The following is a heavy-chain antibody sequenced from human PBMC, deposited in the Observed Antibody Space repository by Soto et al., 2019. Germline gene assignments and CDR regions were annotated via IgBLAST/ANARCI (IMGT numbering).Heavy chain of an antibody. D-gene: IGHD6-6*01. J-gene: IGHJ6*02. CDR2: IYYSGST. CDR3: ARDRPLRAARPYYGMDV. V-gene: IGHV4-31*03. CDR1: GGSISSGGYY. Sequence: QVQLQESGPGLVKPSQTLSLTCTVSGGSISSGGYYWSWIRHHPVKGLQWIGYIYYSGSTYYNPSLKSRVTISVDTSKNQFSLKLSSVTAADTAVYYCARDRPLRAARPYYGMDVWGQGTTVTVSS.